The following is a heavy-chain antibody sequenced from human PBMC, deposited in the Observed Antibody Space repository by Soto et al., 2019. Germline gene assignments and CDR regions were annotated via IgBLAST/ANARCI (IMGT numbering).Heavy chain of an antibody. J-gene: IGHJ4*02. V-gene: IGHV3-15*05. CDR2: VKSKSEGGTT. CDR3: VADSPFEY. CDR1: GFIFRDAW. Sequence: GGSLRLSCAASGFIFRDAWISWVRQAPGKGLEWIGRVKSKSEGGTTDYAALVKGRFTVSRDDSINTVSLQMDSLKMEDTAVYFCVADSPFEYWGQGTLVTVSS. D-gene: IGHD2-21*01.